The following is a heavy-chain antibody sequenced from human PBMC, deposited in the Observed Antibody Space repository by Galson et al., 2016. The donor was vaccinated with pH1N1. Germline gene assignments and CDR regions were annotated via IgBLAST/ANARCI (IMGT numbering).Heavy chain of an antibody. D-gene: IGHD3-22*01. CDR1: GFTFNIFA. Sequence: SLRLSCAASGFTFNIFAMSWVRQAPGKGPEWVSSISASGANTNYADPVKGRFTISRDNSKNKLYLQTNSLRAEDTAIYYCVKLDSSGYYYGRFDSWGQGTLVTVSS. CDR3: VKLDSSGYYYGRFDS. J-gene: IGHJ4*02. CDR2: ISASGANT. V-gene: IGHV3-23*01.